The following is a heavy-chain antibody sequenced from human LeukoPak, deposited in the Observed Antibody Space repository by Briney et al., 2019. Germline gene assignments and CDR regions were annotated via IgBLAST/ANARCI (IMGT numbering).Heavy chain of an antibody. CDR3: AKDGGLWVSAHWGDS. J-gene: IGHJ4*02. CDR1: GFTFSSYT. Sequence: GGSLRLSCAASGFTFSSYTMSWVRQAPGKGLEWVSTITTSDGNTYYADSVKGRFTVSSDNSKNTLFLQMNSLGAEDTAVYYCAKDGGLWVSAHWGDSWGRGTLVTVSS. CDR2: ITTSDGNT. D-gene: IGHD7-27*01. V-gene: IGHV3-23*01.